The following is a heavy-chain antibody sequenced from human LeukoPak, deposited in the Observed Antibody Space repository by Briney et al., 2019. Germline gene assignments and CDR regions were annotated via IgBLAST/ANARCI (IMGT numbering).Heavy chain of an antibody. Sequence: SETLSLTCTVSGGSISSYYWSWIRQPPGKGLEWIGYIYYSGSTNYSPSLKSRVTISVDTSKNQFSLKLSSVTAADTAVYYCARDHSSGYKTFDYWGQGTLVTVSS. D-gene: IGHD3-22*01. V-gene: IGHV4-59*12. CDR2: IYYSGST. J-gene: IGHJ4*02. CDR1: GGSISSYY. CDR3: ARDHSSGYKTFDY.